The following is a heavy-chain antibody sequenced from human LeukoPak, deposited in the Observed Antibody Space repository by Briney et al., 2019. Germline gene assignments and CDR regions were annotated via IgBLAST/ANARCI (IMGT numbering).Heavy chain of an antibody. CDR1: GFTFSGYW. V-gene: IGHV3-74*01. CDR2: INPNGRTT. Sequence: GESLRLSCAASGFTFSGYWIHWVRQAPGKGLEWVSRINPNGRTTTYADSVKGRFTISRDNAKNSLYLQMNSLRAEDTAVYYCARPYAQWIQLSSGFDPWGQGTLVTVSS. D-gene: IGHD5-18*01. CDR3: ARPYAQWIQLSSGFDP. J-gene: IGHJ5*02.